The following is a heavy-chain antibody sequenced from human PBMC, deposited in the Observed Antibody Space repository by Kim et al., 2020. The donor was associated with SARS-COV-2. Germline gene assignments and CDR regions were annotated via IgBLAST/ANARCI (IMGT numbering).Heavy chain of an antibody. J-gene: IGHJ4*02. D-gene: IGHD1-26*01. CDR2: INPNTGGT. Sequence: ASVKVSCKASGYTFTGYYMHWVRQAPGQGLEWMGWINPNTGGTNYAQKFQGRVSMTRGTSIRTAYMELSSLRSDDTAVYFCARVGSGSSPFDSWGQGTLVTVSS. CDR1: GYTFTGYY. V-gene: IGHV1-2*02. CDR3: ARVGSGSSPFDS.